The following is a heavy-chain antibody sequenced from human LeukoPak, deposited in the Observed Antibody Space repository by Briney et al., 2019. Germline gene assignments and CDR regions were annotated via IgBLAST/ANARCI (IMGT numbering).Heavy chain of an antibody. Sequence: GESLKISCKGSGYSFTSYWISWVRQMPGKGLEWMGRIEPSDSYTNYSPSFQGHVTISADKSISTAYLQWSSLKASDTAMYYCARPSGYSSGWDAFDIWGQGTMVTVSS. V-gene: IGHV5-10-1*01. CDR1: GYSFTSYW. J-gene: IGHJ3*02. D-gene: IGHD6-19*01. CDR2: IEPSDSYT. CDR3: ARPSGYSSGWDAFDI.